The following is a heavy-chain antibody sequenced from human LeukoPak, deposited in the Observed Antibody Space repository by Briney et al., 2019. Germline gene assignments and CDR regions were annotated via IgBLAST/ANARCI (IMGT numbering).Heavy chain of an antibody. V-gene: IGHV3-30*04. CDR3: AREGSSGSLFDY. J-gene: IGHJ4*02. D-gene: IGHD3-22*01. CDR1: GFTFSSYA. Sequence: PGRSLRLSCAASGFTFSSYAMHWVRQAPGKGLEWVAVISYDGSNKYYADSVKGRFTISRDNSKNTLYLQINSLRAEDTAVYYCAREGSSGSLFDYWGQGTLVTVSS. CDR2: ISYDGSNK.